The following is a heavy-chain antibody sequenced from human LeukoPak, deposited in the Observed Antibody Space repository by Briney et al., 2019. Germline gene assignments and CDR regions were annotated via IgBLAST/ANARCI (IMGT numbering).Heavy chain of an antibody. CDR3: AKGDEYNNGALGGMDV. Sequence: GGSLRLSCVVSGFTFSSYWMSWVRQAPGKGLEWVANIKQDGSEKYYVDSVKGRFTISRDNSKNTLYLQMNSLRAEDTAVYYCAKGDEYNNGALGGMDVWGQGTTVTVSS. D-gene: IGHD5-18*01. V-gene: IGHV3-7*01. CDR1: GFTFSSYW. J-gene: IGHJ6*02. CDR2: IKQDGSEK.